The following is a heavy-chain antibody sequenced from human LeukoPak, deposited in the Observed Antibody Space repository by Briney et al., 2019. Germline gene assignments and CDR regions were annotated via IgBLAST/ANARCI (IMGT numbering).Heavy chain of an antibody. CDR2: ISSSSSYI. CDR3: AREGCSSTSCYPDY. J-gene: IGHJ4*02. CDR1: GFTFSSYS. Sequence: GGSLRLSCAASGFTFSSYSMNWVRQAPGKGLEWVSSISSSSSYIYYADPVKGRFTISRDNAKNSLYLQMNSLRAEDTAVYYCAREGCSSTSCYPDYWGQGTLVTVSS. V-gene: IGHV3-21*01. D-gene: IGHD2-2*01.